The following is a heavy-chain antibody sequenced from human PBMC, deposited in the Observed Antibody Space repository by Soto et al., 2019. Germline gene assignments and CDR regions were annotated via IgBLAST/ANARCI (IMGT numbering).Heavy chain of an antibody. Sequence: SETLSLTCTVSGGSISSGGYYWSWIRQPPGKGLEWIGYIYYSGSTNYNPSLKSRVTISVDTSKNQFSLKLSSVTAADTAVYYCARVSGIYYYGMDVWGQGTTVTVSS. CDR2: IYYSGST. V-gene: IGHV4-61*08. CDR3: ARVSGIYYYGMDV. CDR1: GGSISSGGYY. J-gene: IGHJ6*02. D-gene: IGHD3-10*01.